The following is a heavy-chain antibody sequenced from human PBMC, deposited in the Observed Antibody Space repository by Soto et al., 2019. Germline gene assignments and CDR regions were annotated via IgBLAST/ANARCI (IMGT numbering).Heavy chain of an antibody. CDR3: ARSGSYHGVYYYYGMDV. CDR1: GGSISSYY. J-gene: IGHJ6*02. V-gene: IGHV4-59*01. Sequence: SETLSLTCTVSGGSISSYYWSWIRQPPGKGLEWIGYIYYSGGTNYNPSLKSRVTISVDTSKNQFSLKLSSVTAADTAVYYCARSGSYHGVYYYYGMDVWGQGTTVTVSS. D-gene: IGHD3-10*01. CDR2: IYYSGGT.